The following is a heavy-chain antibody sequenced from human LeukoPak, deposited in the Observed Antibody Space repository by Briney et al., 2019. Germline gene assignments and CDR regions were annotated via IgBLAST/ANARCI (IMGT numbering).Heavy chain of an antibody. J-gene: IGHJ6*03. CDR3: ARGPIVVVPAARYYYYYYMDV. CDR1: GGTFSSYT. D-gene: IGHD2-2*01. Sequence: SVKASCKASGGTFSSYTISWVRQAPGQGLEWMGRIIPILGIANYAQKFQGRVTITADKSTSTAYMELSSLRSEDTAVYYCARGPIVVVPAARYYYYYYMDVWGKGTTVTVSS. CDR2: IIPILGIA. V-gene: IGHV1-69*02.